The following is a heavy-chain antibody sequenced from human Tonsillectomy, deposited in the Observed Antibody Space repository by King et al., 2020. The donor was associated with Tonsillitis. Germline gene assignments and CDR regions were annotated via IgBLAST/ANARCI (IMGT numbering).Heavy chain of an antibody. Sequence: VQLQESGPGLVKPSETLSLTCTVSGGSISSYYWSWIRQPPGKGLEWIGYIYYSGSTNYNPSLKSRVTISVDTSKNQFSLTLSSVTAADTAVYYCARGLYYYDSSGYNYYYGMDVWGQGTTVTVSS. CDR1: GGSISSYY. J-gene: IGHJ6*02. CDR2: IYYSGST. CDR3: ARGLYYYDSSGYNYYYGMDV. V-gene: IGHV4-59*01. D-gene: IGHD3-22*01.